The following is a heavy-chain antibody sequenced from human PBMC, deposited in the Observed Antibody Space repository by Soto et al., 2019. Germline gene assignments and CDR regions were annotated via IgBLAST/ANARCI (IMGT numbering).Heavy chain of an antibody. D-gene: IGHD2-15*01. Sequence: QVQLQESGPGLVKPSETLSLTCTVSGGSISSTSYYWNWIRQPPGKGLEWIGFIYYTGGTNYNPPHKSRVTLSVDTSKTQYSLNLSSVTAADTAVYYCARDPGYCNCGICYSARGWFDPWGQGTLVTVSS. CDR2: IYYTGGT. J-gene: IGHJ5*02. V-gene: IGHV4-61*01. CDR3: ARDPGYCNCGICYSARGWFDP. CDR1: GGSISSTSYY.